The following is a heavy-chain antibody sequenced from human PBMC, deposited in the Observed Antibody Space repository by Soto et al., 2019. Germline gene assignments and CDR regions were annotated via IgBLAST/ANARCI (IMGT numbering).Heavy chain of an antibody. CDR3: ARRRQLGYYYGMDV. D-gene: IGHD6-13*01. CDR2: IDPSDSYT. Sequence: GESLKISCHGSGYSFTSYWIRWVRQMPGKGLEWMGRIDPSDSYTNYSPSFQGHVTISADKSISTAYLQWSSLKASDTAMYYCARRRQLGYYYGMDVWGQGTTVTVSS. J-gene: IGHJ6*02. CDR1: GYSFTSYW. V-gene: IGHV5-10-1*01.